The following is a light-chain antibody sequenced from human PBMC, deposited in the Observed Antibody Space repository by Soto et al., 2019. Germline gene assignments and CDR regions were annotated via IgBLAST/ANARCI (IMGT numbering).Light chain of an antibody. CDR2: DAS. CDR1: QTIRRG. Sequence: DIEMTQSPSTLSASVGDRVTIACRASQTIRRGLVWYQQRPGKAPKVLIYDASTLESGVPARFSGSGSETEFTLTISSLQPEDSATYYCQYYNSDPWTFGQGTKVEIK. V-gene: IGKV1-5*01. J-gene: IGKJ1*01. CDR3: QYYNSDPWT.